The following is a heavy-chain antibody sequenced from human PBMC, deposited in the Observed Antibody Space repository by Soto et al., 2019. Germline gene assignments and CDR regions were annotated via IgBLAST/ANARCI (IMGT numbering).Heavy chain of an antibody. Sequence: QVQLQQWGAGLLKPSETLSLTCAVYGGTFSGYYWSWIRQPPGKGLEWIGEINLSGSTNYNPSLKSRVTISVDTSKNQFSLNLGSVTAADTAVYYCARRGYCDTTSCYGHYYYYYMDVWGKGTTVTVSS. CDR2: INLSGST. J-gene: IGHJ6*03. V-gene: IGHV4-34*02. CDR3: ARRGYCDTTSCYGHYYYYYMDV. D-gene: IGHD2-2*01. CDR1: GGTFSGYY.